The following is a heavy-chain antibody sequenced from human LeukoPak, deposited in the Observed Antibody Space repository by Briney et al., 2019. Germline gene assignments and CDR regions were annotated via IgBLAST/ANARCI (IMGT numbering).Heavy chain of an antibody. CDR3: ARGHGSGSTNYFDP. V-gene: IGHV1-46*01. D-gene: IGHD3-10*01. Sequence: ASVKVSCKASGYTFTTYSMHWLRQAPGQGLEWMGIINPSAGSTSYAQRFQGKLTMTRDMSTSTVYMELSSLRSEDTAVYYCARGHGSGSTNYFDPWGQGTLVTVSS. J-gene: IGHJ5*02. CDR2: INPSAGST. CDR1: GYTFTTYS.